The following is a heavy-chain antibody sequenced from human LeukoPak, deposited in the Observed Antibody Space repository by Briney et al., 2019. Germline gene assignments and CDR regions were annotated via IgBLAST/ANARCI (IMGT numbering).Heavy chain of an antibody. CDR1: GGSISSSSYY. J-gene: IGHJ4*02. D-gene: IGHD4-23*01. CDR2: IYYSGST. CDR3: AGRLVTLFDY. Sequence: SETLSLTCTVSGGSISSSSYYWGWIRQPPGKGLEWIGSIYYSGSTHYNPSLKSRVTISVDTSKNQFSLKLSSVTAADTAVYYCAGRLVTLFDYWGQGTLVTVSS. V-gene: IGHV4-39*07.